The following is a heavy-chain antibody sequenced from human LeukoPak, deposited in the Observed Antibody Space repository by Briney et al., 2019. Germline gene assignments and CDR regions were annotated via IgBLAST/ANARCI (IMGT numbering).Heavy chain of an antibody. D-gene: IGHD6-19*01. V-gene: IGHV3-64*02. J-gene: IGHJ4*02. CDR2: ISGNGDYT. CDR3: ARRGLSVAAPDC. CDR1: GFTFSSYS. Sequence: GSLRLSCAASGFTFSSYSMHWVRQAPGKGLEYVSAISGNGDYTYCTDSVKGRFTVSRDNSKNTLYLQVGSLRAEDMAVYYCARRGLSVAAPDCWLQAAMVTVTS.